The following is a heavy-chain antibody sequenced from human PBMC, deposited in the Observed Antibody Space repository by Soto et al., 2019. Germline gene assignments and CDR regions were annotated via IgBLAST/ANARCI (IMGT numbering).Heavy chain of an antibody. D-gene: IGHD6-13*01. Sequence: ASVNVSCKASGYTFTDYAISWVRQAPGRGLEWMGWVNTYNGNPNYAQIFQGRVTMTTDTSTDTAYMELRSLKSDDSAVYYCARDSQYSTSWQRFDSWGQGTLVTVSS. J-gene: IGHJ4*02. CDR1: GYTFTDYA. CDR2: VNTYNGNP. V-gene: IGHV1-18*01. CDR3: ARDSQYSTSWQRFDS.